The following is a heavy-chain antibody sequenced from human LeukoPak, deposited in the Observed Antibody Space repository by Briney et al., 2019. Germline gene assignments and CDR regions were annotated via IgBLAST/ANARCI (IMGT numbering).Heavy chain of an antibody. V-gene: IGHV4-39*07. J-gene: IGHJ4*02. Sequence: SETLSLTCTVSGGSISSSSYYWGWIRQPPGKGLEWIGSIYYSGSTYYNPSLKSRVTISVDTSKNQFSLKLSSVTAADTAVYYCARSARGPHNYWGQGTLVTVSS. D-gene: IGHD3-16*01. CDR1: GGSISSSSYY. CDR2: IYYSGST. CDR3: ARSARGPHNY.